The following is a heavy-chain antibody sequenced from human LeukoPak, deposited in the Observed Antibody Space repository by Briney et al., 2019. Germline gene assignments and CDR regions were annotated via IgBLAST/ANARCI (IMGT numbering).Heavy chain of an antibody. CDR1: GYTFTGYY. J-gene: IGHJ3*02. CDR3: ASERLNNAFGI. Sequence: ASVKVSCKASGYTFTGYYMHWVRQAPGQGLEWMGWIHPNSGGTISAQKFQGRVTMTRDTSISTAYMELSGLRSDDTAVYYCASERLNNAFGIWGQGTMVTVSS. CDR2: IHPNSGGT. V-gene: IGHV1-2*02. D-gene: IGHD2-8*01.